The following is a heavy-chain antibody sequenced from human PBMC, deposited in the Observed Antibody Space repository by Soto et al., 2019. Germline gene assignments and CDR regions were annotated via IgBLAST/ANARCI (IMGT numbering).Heavy chain of an antibody. D-gene: IGHD6-19*01. V-gene: IGHV4-39*01. CDR2: FYYSGST. CDR3: ARQVVDGTVAGAGSFDY. J-gene: IGHJ4*02. Sequence: SETLSLTCTVSGGSISSTSYYWVWIRQPPGKGLEWIGSFYYSGSTYYNPSLKSRVTISVDTSENQFSLKLSSVTAADTAVYYCARQVVDGTVAGAGSFDYWGQGTPVTVSS. CDR1: GGSISSTSYY.